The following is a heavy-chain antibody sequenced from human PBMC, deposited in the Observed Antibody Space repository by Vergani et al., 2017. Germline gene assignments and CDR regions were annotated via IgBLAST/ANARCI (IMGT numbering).Heavy chain of an antibody. CDR3: AGDTHSWQRADR. CDR1: GVSVRDYN. CDR2: LFTTGGA. Sequence: QVRLQESGPGLVKPSETLSLTCHVFGVSVRDYNCNWIRQAPGKGLEWIGSLFTTGGATHASHNPSLKSRVSISVDTSKGQFSLRLTSVTAADSAIYYCAGDTHSWQRADRWGQGLLVSVSS. J-gene: IGHJ5*02. D-gene: IGHD6-13*01. V-gene: IGHV4-59*02.